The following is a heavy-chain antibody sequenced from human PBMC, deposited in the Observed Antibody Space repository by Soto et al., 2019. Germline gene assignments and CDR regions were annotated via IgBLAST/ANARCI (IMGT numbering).Heavy chain of an antibody. CDR1: GYTFTRYG. CDR2: ISAYNGNT. CDR3: ARDLTTVTFDY. Sequence: QVQLVQSGAEVKKPGASVKVSCKASGYTFTRYGITWVRQAPGEGLEWMGWISAYNGNTNYAQKLQGRVTMTTDTPTSTAYMELRSLRSDDTAVYSCARDLTTVTFDYWGQGTLVTVSS. V-gene: IGHV1-18*01. J-gene: IGHJ4*02. D-gene: IGHD4-4*01.